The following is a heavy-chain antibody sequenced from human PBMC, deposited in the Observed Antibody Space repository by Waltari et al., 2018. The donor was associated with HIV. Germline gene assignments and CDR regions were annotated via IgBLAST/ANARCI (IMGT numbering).Heavy chain of an antibody. Sequence: QVQLQQWGAGLLKPSETLSLTCAVYGGSFSGYYWSWILKPPGKGLEWIGEINHSGSTNYNPSLKSRVTISVDTSKNQFSLKLSSVTAADTAVYYCARGYYYDSSGYCHFDYWGQGTLVTVSS. J-gene: IGHJ4*02. CDR1: GGSFSGYY. D-gene: IGHD3-22*01. CDR2: INHSGST. CDR3: ARGYYYDSSGYCHFDY. V-gene: IGHV4-34*01.